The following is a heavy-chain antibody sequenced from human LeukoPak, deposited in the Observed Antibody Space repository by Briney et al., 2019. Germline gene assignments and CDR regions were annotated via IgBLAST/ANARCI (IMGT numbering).Heavy chain of an antibody. CDR2: VSVYNGNT. V-gene: IGHV1-18*01. D-gene: IGHD1-14*01. CDR1: GYTFTTYA. CDR3: ARSIGGQPRNYYSYGMDV. J-gene: IGHJ6*02. Sequence: ASVKVSCKASGYTFTTYAITWVRQAPGQGLEWMGGVSVYNGNTNYAQKFQGRVAMTTDTSTSTAYMELRSLRSDDTAVYYCARSIGGQPRNYYSYGMDVWGQGTTVTVSS.